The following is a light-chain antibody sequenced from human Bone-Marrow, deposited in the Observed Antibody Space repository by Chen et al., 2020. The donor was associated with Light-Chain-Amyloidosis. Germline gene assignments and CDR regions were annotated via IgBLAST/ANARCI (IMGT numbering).Light chain of an antibody. V-gene: IGLV2-14*01. J-gene: IGLJ1*01. CDR3: SSYTITNTLV. CDR1: SSDVGGENH. CDR2: EVT. Sequence: QSALTHPASLSGSPGRPIPISCTGTSSDVGGENHVSWYQQHPDKAPKLMIDEVTNRSPWVPDRFSGSKSDNTASLTISGLQTEDEADYFCSSYTITNTLVFGSGTRVTVL.